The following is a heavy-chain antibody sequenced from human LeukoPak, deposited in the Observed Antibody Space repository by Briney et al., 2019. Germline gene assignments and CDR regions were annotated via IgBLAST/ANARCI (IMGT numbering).Heavy chain of an antibody. Sequence: GASVKVSCKASGYSFTTYGISWVRQAPGQGLERMGWISAYDGSTNYAQQFQGRVTLTIDTSTTTAYVELRSLRSDDTAIYYCARDQGSGSYYPRFDYWGQGALVTVSS. D-gene: IGHD3-10*01. V-gene: IGHV1-18*01. CDR3: ARDQGSGSYYPRFDY. CDR2: ISAYDGST. CDR1: GYSFTTYG. J-gene: IGHJ4*02.